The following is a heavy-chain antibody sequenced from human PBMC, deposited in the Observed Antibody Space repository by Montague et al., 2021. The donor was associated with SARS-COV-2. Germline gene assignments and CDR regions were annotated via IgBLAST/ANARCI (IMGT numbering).Heavy chain of an antibody. CDR3: ARMICTSWYREDGFDV. V-gene: IGHV2-70*20. D-gene: IGHD6-13*01. J-gene: IGHJ3*01. Sequence: PALVKPTQTLTLTCTFSGFSLITAGMCVSWVRQSPGKAPEWLALINWDDDQYYSTSLKTRLTISKDTSRNQVALTMTNMDPVDTATYYCARMICTSWYREDGFDVWGQGITVTVSS. CDR2: INWDDDQ. CDR1: GFSLITAGMC.